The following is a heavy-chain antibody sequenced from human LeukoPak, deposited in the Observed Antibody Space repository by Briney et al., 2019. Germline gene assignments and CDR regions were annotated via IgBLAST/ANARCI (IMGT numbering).Heavy chain of an antibody. V-gene: IGHV1-2*02. CDR2: INPNSGGT. CDR1: GYTFTGYY. D-gene: IGHD2-2*01. Sequence: ASVKVSCKASGYTFTGYYMHWVRQAPGQGLEWMGWINPNSGGTNYAQKFQGRVTMTRDTSISTAYMELRRLRSDDTAVYYCAREGGGCSSTSCYRPHDYWGQGTLVTVSS. J-gene: IGHJ4*02. CDR3: AREGGGCSSTSCYRPHDY.